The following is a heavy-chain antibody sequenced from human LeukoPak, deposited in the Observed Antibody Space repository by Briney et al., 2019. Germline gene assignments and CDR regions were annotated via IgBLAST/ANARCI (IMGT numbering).Heavy chain of an antibody. V-gene: IGHV1-69*01. Sequence: SVKVSCKASGGTFSGYAISWVRQAPGQGLEWMGGIIPIFGTANYAQKFQGRVTITADESTSTAYMELSSLRSEDTAVYYCAMIGRGYSYGSHFDYWGQGTLVTVSS. J-gene: IGHJ4*02. CDR3: AMIGRGYSYGSHFDY. D-gene: IGHD5-18*01. CDR1: GGTFSGYA. CDR2: IIPIFGTA.